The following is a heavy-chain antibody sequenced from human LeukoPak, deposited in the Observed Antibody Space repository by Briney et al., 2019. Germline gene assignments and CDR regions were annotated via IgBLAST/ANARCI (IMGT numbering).Heavy chain of an antibody. D-gene: IGHD3-10*01. CDR2: ITSSDSKT. J-gene: IGHJ3*02. Sequence: PGGSLRLSCAASGFTFSSYEMNWVRQAPGKGLEWVSNITSSDSKTYYADSVKGRFTISRDNAKNSLYLQMNSLSAEDTAVYYCAREGTYYHGGSTYEDAFDIWGLGTMVTVSS. V-gene: IGHV3-48*03. CDR1: GFTFSSYE. CDR3: AREGTYYHGGSTYEDAFDI.